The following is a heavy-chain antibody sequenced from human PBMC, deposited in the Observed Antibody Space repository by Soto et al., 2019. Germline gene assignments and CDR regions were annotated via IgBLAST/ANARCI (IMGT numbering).Heavy chain of an antibody. CDR3: ARDPVDLFGYMDV. CDR1: GGTFASYS. J-gene: IGHJ6*02. V-gene: IGHV1-69*06. D-gene: IGHD6-25*01. Sequence: QEELVQSGAEVKKPGSSVNVSCKASGGTFASYSITWVRQAPGQRPEWMGEIIPLLRTVNYAQKFQDRVTITGDRSTSTAYMALSRLRSDDTAVYYCARDPVDLFGYMDVWGQGTTVTVSS. CDR2: IIPLLRTV.